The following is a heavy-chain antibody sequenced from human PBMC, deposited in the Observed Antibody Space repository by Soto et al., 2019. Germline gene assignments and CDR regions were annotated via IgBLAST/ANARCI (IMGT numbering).Heavy chain of an antibody. V-gene: IGHV1-69*13. Sequence: ASVKVSCKASGGTLKSRAINWVRQAPGQGLEWVGGITPIFGSPKYAQKFQGRGTITADESSITAYMELSSLRADDTAVYYCAGTLKIPYYHGMDLWGQGTTVTVSS. CDR3: AGTLKIPYYHGMDL. CDR1: GGTLKSRA. CDR2: ITPIFGSP. J-gene: IGHJ6*02. D-gene: IGHD2-2*02.